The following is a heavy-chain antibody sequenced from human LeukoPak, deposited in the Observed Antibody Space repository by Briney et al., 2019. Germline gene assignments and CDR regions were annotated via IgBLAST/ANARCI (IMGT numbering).Heavy chain of an antibody. CDR2: ISVYNDNT. Sequence: ASVKVSCKASGYTFISYGISWVRQAPGQGLEWMGWISVYNDNTNYAQKVQGRVTMTTDTSTSTAYMELRSLRSDDTAVYYCARDVVVVPAAIDYFDYWGQGTLVTVSS. D-gene: IGHD2-2*01. V-gene: IGHV1-18*01. CDR3: ARDVVVVPAAIDYFDY. J-gene: IGHJ4*02. CDR1: GYTFISYG.